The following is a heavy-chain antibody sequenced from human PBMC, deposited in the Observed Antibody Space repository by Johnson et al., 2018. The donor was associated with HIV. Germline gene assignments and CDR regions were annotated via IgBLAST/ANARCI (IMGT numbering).Heavy chain of an antibody. CDR2: IRYDGSNK. Sequence: QVQLVESGGGVVQPGGSLRLSCAASGFTFSNYGMYWVRQAPGKGLEWVAFIRYDGSNKYYADSVKGRFTISRDNSKNTLYLQMNSLRAEDTAVYYCAKIIGYSSGLEIWGQGTMVTVSS. CDR1: GFTFSNYG. J-gene: IGHJ3*02. D-gene: IGHD6-19*01. CDR3: AKIIGYSSGLEI. V-gene: IGHV3-30*02.